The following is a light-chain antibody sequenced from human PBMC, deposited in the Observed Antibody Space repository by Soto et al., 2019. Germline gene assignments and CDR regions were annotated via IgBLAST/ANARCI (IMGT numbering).Light chain of an antibody. J-gene: IGKJ5*01. Sequence: DIQMTQSPSTLSASVGDRVSITCRASQSISSWLAWYQQKPGKAPRLLIYKASSLESGVPSRFSGSGSGTEFTLTISSLQTDDFATYYCQQYNSYSGITFGQGTRLEIK. CDR1: QSISSW. V-gene: IGKV1-5*03. CDR2: KAS. CDR3: QQYNSYSGIT.